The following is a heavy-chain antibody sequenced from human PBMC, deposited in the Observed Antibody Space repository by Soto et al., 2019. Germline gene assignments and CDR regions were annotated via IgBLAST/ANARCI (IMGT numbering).Heavy chain of an antibody. D-gene: IGHD1-26*01. CDR1: GYTFTTYY. CDR2: INPTGGRT. Sequence: QVQLVQSGAEVKKPGASVKVSCKASGYTFTTYYLPWGRQAPGQGLEWMGMINPTGGRTSYAHKFKGRVTMTRDTSTSTVYMELSSLRSDDTAMYYCARNVNSGLDYWGQGTLVTVSS. CDR3: ARNVNSGLDY. J-gene: IGHJ4*02. V-gene: IGHV1-46*01.